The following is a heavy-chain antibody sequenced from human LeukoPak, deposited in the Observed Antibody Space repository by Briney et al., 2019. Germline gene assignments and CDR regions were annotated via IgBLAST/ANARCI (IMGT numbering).Heavy chain of an antibody. V-gene: IGHV4-39*02. J-gene: IGHJ5*02. CDR3: AREVRSAWASFDP. D-gene: IGHD1-26*01. CDR1: GVSISSSSYD. Sequence: SETLSLTCTVSGVSISSSSYDWGRIRQPRGKGLEWIVSMYYSGRTYLNPSSKSQITIAVDTNKSGFSLKLSSVTAADTAVYYCAREVRSAWASFDPWGQGTLVTVSS. CDR2: MYYSGRT.